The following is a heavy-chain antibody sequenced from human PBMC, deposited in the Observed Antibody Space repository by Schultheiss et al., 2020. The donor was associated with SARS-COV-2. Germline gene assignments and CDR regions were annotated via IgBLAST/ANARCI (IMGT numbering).Heavy chain of an antibody. Sequence: ASVKVSCKASGYTFTSHWMHWVRQAPGQGLEWMGVINPTGDSTLYAQKLQGRVTMTRDTSTSTDYMELRSLRTDDTAVYYCARDWSDSSGWWFDPWGQGTAVTVSS. CDR2: INPTGDST. CDR3: ARDWSDSSGWWFDP. J-gene: IGHJ5*02. D-gene: IGHD3-22*01. V-gene: IGHV1-46*04. CDR1: GYTFTSHW.